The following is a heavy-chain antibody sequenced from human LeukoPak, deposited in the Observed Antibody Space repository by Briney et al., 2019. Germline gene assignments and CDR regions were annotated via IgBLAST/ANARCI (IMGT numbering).Heavy chain of an antibody. D-gene: IGHD4-11*01. CDR2: IYYSGST. J-gene: IGHJ3*02. CDR3: ASATVTTDAFDI. Sequence: PSETLSLTCTVSGGSISSGDYYWSWIRQPPGKGLEWIGYIYYSGSTYYNPSLKSRVTISVDMSKNQFSLKLSSVTAADTAVYYCASATVTTDAFDIWGQGTMVTVSS. V-gene: IGHV4-30-4*08. CDR1: GGSISSGDYY.